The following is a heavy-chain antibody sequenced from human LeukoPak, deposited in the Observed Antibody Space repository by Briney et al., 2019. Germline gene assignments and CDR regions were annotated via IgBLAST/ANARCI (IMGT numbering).Heavy chain of an antibody. Sequence: ASVKVSCKASGYTFTSYDINWVRQATGQGLEGRGWMNPNSGNTGYAQKFQGRVTMTRNTSISTAYMELSSLRSEDTAVYYCARFRPLCSGYSSSCQTLVGTNRDWFDPWGQGTLVTVSS. V-gene: IGHV1-8*01. CDR2: MNPNSGNT. D-gene: IGHD6-13*01. CDR1: GYTFTSYD. J-gene: IGHJ5*02. CDR3: ARFRPLCSGYSSSCQTLVGTNRDWFDP.